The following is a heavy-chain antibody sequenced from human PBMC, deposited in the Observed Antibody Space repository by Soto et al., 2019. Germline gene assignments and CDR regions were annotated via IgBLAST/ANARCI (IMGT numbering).Heavy chain of an antibody. D-gene: IGHD3-3*01. V-gene: IGHV1-18*04. J-gene: IGHJ4*02. CDR1: GYTFTSYG. CDR3: ARDSQKPRLTFWSGSSPLDY. CDR2: ISAYNGNT. Sequence: ASVKVSCKASGYTFTSYGISWVRQAPEQGLEWMGWISAYNGNTNYAQKLQGRVTMTTDTSTSTAYMELRSLRSDDTAVYYCARDSQKPRLTFWSGSSPLDYWGQGTLVTVSS.